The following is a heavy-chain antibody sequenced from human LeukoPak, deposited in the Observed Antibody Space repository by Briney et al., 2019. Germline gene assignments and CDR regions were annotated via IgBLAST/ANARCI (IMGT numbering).Heavy chain of an antibody. D-gene: IGHD3-10*01. CDR3: AKLEARGALELDY. Sequence: SGGSLRLSCAASGFTFSSYGMHWVRQAPGKGLEWVAVISYDGSNKYYADSVKGRFTISRDNSKNTLYLQMNSLRAEDTAVYYCAKLEARGALELDYWGQGTLVTVSS. V-gene: IGHV3-30*18. J-gene: IGHJ4*02. CDR1: GFTFSSYG. CDR2: ISYDGSNK.